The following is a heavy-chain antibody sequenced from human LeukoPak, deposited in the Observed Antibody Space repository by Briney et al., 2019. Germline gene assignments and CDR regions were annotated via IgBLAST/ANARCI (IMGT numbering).Heavy chain of an antibody. CDR3: ATGSGYYYDH. D-gene: IGHD3-22*01. Sequence: GGSLRLSCAAAGFNFRIYGRHWVRQAPGKGLEWVAVAYDDGSNQYYADSVKGRFTISKDISKNTLYVQMNSLRAEDTAVYYCATGSGYYYDHWGQGTLVTVSS. CDR2: AYDDGSNQ. J-gene: IGHJ4*02. CDR1: GFNFRIYG. V-gene: IGHV3-33*01.